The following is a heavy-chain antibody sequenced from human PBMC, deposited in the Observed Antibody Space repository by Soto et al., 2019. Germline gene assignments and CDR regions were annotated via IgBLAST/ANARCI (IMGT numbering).Heavy chain of an antibody. J-gene: IGHJ4*02. D-gene: IGHD2-15*01. CDR3: ARDLGYCSGGSCYFDY. CDR1: GGTFSSYT. Sequence: QVQLVQSGAEVKKPGSSVKVSCKASGGTFSSYTISWVRQAPGQGLEWMGRIIPILGIANYAQKCQGRVTITADKSTSTAYMELSSLRSEDTAVYYCARDLGYCSGGSCYFDYWGQGTLVTVSS. V-gene: IGHV1-69*08. CDR2: IIPILGIA.